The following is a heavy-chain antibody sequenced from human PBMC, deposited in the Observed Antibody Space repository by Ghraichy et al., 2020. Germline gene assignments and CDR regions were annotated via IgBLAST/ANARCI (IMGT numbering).Heavy chain of an antibody. CDR2: IKDDGSEK. CDR3: ATERLGTTAAFDY. CDR1: GFAFSAYW. Sequence: GGSLRLSCAASGFAFSAYWMSWVRQAPGKGLEWVANIKDDGSEKHYVDSVKGRITISRDNAKNSLFLQMNSLRAEDTAIYYCATERLGTTAAFDYWGQGILVTVSS. V-gene: IGHV3-7*03. D-gene: IGHD1-1*01. J-gene: IGHJ4*02.